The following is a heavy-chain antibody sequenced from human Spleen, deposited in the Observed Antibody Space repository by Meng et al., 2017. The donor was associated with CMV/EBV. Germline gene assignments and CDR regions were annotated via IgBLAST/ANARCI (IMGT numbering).Heavy chain of an antibody. V-gene: IGHV3-11*04. CDR1: GFSFSDYY. Sequence: GESLKISCAASGFSFSDYYMTWIRQAPGKGLEWVAYISTSGGTIFYADSVKGRFTVSRDNAKNSLFPHMNSLRAEDTAVYYCARDNSPYWGQGTLVTVSS. J-gene: IGHJ4*02. D-gene: IGHD4-23*01. CDR3: ARDNSPY. CDR2: ISTSGGTI.